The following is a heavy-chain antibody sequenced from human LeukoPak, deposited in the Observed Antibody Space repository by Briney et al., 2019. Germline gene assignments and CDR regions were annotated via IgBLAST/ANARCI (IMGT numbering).Heavy chain of an antibody. D-gene: IGHD2-2*01. CDR2: ISWNSGSI. J-gene: IGHJ4*02. V-gene: IGHV3-9*01. Sequence: PGRSLRLSCAASGFTFDDYAMHWVRQAPGKGLEWVSGISWNSGSIGYADSVKGRFTISRDNAKNSLYLQMNSLRAEDTAVYYCARPNRASCSDTSCSHFDFWGRGTLVTVSS. CDR3: ARPNRASCSDTSCSHFDF. CDR1: GFTFDDYA.